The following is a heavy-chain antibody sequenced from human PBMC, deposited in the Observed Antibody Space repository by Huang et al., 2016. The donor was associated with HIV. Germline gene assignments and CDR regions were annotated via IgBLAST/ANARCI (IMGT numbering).Heavy chain of an antibody. V-gene: IGHV5-51*03. CDR1: GYSFTNYW. J-gene: IGHJ4*02. Sequence: EVQLVQSEAEVKKPGESLKISCRGSGYSFTNYWIGWVRQRPGEGLEWRGGIYPPDSDTRYSPSFQGQVTFSADKSTRTAYLQWSSLQASDTAIYYCARSEVLVTAVPFDHWGQGTLVTVSS. CDR3: ARSEVLVTAVPFDH. CDR2: IYPPDSDT. D-gene: IGHD2-21*02.